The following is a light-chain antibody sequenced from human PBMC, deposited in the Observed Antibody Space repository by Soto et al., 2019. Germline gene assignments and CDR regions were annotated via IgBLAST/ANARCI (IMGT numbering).Light chain of an antibody. Sequence: DVVMTQSPLSLPVTLGQPASISCRSNQSLVHSDGIAYFSWFQQKPGQSPQLLIYLGSNRASGVPDRFSGSGSGTDFTLKISRVEAEDVGVYYCMQALQTRTFGQGTKVDIK. V-gene: IGKV2-28*01. CDR3: MQALQTRT. CDR2: LGS. J-gene: IGKJ1*01. CDR1: QSLVHSDGIAY.